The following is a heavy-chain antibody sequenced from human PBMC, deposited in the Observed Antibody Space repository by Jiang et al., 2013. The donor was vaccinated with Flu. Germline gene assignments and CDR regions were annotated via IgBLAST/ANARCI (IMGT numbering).Heavy chain of an antibody. J-gene: IGHJ4*02. CDR3: ANGNSVTHEGGY. D-gene: IGHD2/OR15-2a*01. Sequence: VQLLESGGGVVQPGESLRLSCAASGFTFTNYGMHWVRQAPGKGLEWLSFIRSDGSDMYYADSVKGRFTTSRDDSKNTVHLQMNSLRVEDTAMYYCANGNSVTHEGGYWGQGTLVTVSS. CDR1: GFTFTNYG. V-gene: IGHV3-30*02. CDR2: IRSDGSDM.